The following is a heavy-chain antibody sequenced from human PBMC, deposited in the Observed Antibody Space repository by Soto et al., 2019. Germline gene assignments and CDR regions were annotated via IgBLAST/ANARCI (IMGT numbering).Heavy chain of an antibody. Sequence: GGSLRLSCAASGFTFSSYSMNWVRQAPGKGLEWVSYISSSSSTIYYADSVKGRFTISRDNAKNSLYLQMNSLRAEDTDVYYCARGGLSGYEPGPEYYYMDVWGKGTTVTVSS. CDR2: ISSSSSTI. V-gene: IGHV3-48*01. CDR1: GFTFSSYS. CDR3: ARGGLSGYEPGPEYYYMDV. J-gene: IGHJ6*03. D-gene: IGHD5-12*01.